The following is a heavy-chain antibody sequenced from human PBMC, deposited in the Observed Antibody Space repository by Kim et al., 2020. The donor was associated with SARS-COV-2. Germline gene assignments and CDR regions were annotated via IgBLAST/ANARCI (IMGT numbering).Heavy chain of an antibody. CDR2: IYYSGST. CDR1: GGSISSYY. CDR3: ARFLAAAELGGYYYYGMDV. J-gene: IGHJ6*02. D-gene: IGHD6-13*01. Sequence: SETLSLTCTVSGGSISSYYWSWIRQPPGKGLEWIGYIYYSGSTNYNPSLKSRVTISVDTSKNQFSLKLSSVTAADTAVYYCARFLAAAELGGYYYYGMDVWGQGTTVTVSS. V-gene: IGHV4-59*01.